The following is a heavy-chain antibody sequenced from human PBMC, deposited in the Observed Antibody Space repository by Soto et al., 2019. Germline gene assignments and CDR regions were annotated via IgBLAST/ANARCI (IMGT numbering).Heavy chain of an antibody. CDR2: IYYSGST. CDR1: GGSISSSSYY. Sequence: SETLSLTCTVSGGSISSSSYYWGWIRQPPGKGLEWIGSIYYSGSTYYNPSLKSRVTISVDTSKNQFSLKLSSVTAADTAVYYCARLDYDFWSGYLGNWFDPWGQGTLVTVSS. V-gene: IGHV4-39*01. J-gene: IGHJ5*02. CDR3: ARLDYDFWSGYLGNWFDP. D-gene: IGHD3-3*01.